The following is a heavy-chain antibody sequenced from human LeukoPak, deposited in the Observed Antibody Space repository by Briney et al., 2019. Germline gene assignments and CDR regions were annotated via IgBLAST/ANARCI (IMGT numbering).Heavy chain of an antibody. CDR2: ISWDGGST. Sequence: GGSLRLSCAASGFTFDDYTMHWVRQAPGKGLEWVSLISWDGGSTYYADSVKGRFTISRDNSKNSLYLQMNSLRTEDTALYYCAKDGAEYDYGDYSNWYFDLWGRGTLVTVSS. CDR3: AKDGAEYDYGDYSNWYFDL. CDR1: GFTFDDYT. D-gene: IGHD4-17*01. V-gene: IGHV3-43*01. J-gene: IGHJ2*01.